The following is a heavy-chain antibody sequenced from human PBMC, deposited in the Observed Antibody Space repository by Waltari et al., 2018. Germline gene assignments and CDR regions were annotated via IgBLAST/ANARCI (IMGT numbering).Heavy chain of an antibody. J-gene: IGHJ3*02. V-gene: IGHV3-48*02. CDR2: IGGTHSTI. CDR3: ARDWNWAFDI. CDR1: GFPFNVYS. D-gene: IGHD1-1*01. Sequence: LVVESGGGLVQPGGSLRLSCAASGFPFNVYSLNWVRQAPGKGREWISSIGGTHSTIHYADSVKGRFTISRDNAKNSVYLQMNSLRDEDTAVYYCARDWNWAFDIWGQGTMVSVSS.